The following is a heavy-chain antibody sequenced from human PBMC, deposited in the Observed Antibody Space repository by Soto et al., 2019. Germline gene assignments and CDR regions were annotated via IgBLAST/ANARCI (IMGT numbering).Heavy chain of an antibody. CDR1: GFTFYSYA. D-gene: IGHD3-22*01. Sequence: EVQLLESGGGLVQPGGSLRLSCAASGFTFYSYAMNWVRQAPGKGLEWVSGIDGSAVGTYYADSVKGRFAISRDNSGNTLYLQMHSLRVEDTAVYYCAKEGAWLYDKIDHWGQGTLVTVSS. V-gene: IGHV3-23*01. CDR3: AKEGAWLYDKIDH. J-gene: IGHJ4*02. CDR2: IDGSAVGT.